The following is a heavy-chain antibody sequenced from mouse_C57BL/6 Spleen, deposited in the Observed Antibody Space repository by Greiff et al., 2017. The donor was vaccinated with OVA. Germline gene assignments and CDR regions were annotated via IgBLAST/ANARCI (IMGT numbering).Heavy chain of an antibody. CDR1: GFTFSDYG. V-gene: IGHV5-17*01. J-gene: IGHJ2*01. CDR2: ISSGSSTI. CDR3: EGGSGGGFDY. Sequence: EVKLVESGGGLVKPGGSLKLSCAASGFTFSDYGMHWVRQAPEKGLEWVAYISSGSSTIYYADTVKGRFTISRDNAKNTLFLQMTSLRSEDTAMCYCEGGSGGGFDYWGQGTTLTVSS. D-gene: IGHD1-3*01.